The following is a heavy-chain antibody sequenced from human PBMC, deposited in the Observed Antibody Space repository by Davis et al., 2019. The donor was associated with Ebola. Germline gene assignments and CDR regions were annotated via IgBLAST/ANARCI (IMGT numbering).Heavy chain of an antibody. CDR2: MNPNSGNT. D-gene: IGHD5-12*01. CDR1: GYTFTSYD. J-gene: IGHJ6*02. CDR3: ARDLRGRGYDLYYYYYGMDV. Sequence: AASVKVSCKASGYTFTSYDINWVRQATGQGLEWMGWMNPNSGNTGYAQKFQGRVTMTRNTSISTAYMELSSLRSEDTAVYYCARDLRGRGYDLYYYYYGMDVWGQGTTVTVSS. V-gene: IGHV1-8*01.